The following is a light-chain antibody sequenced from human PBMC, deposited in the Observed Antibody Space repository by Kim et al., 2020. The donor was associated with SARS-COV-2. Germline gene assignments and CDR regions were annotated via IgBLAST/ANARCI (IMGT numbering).Light chain of an antibody. Sequence: EIVLTQSPGTLSLSPGERAILSCRASQSVSSSYLAWYQQKPGQAPRLLIYGASSRATGIPDRFSGSGSGTDFTLTISRLEPEDFAVYFCQKYGSSPPYTFGQGTKLEI. CDR1: QSVSSSY. CDR3: QKYGSSPPYT. V-gene: IGKV3-20*01. J-gene: IGKJ2*01. CDR2: GAS.